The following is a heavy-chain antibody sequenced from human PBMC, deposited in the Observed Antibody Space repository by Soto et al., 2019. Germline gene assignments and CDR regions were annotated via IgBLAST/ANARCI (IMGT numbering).Heavy chain of an antibody. CDR2: ISSGSTTI. Sequence: HPGGSLRLSCAASGFTFSDYSMHWVRQAPGKGLEWVSYISSGSTTIYYADSVKGRFTISRDNAKNSLYLQMNSLRAEDTAVYYCATYSSSWYVWDYWGQGTLVTVSS. D-gene: IGHD6-13*01. J-gene: IGHJ4*02. CDR3: ATYSSSWYVWDY. V-gene: IGHV3-48*01. CDR1: GFTFSDYS.